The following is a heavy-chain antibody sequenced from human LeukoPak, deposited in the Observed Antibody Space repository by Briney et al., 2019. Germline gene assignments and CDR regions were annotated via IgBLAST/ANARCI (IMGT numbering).Heavy chain of an antibody. D-gene: IGHD3-22*01. Sequence: SETLSLTCGVYGGSLSGYYWGWIRQTPGKGLEWIGSIYYYGSTYYNPSLKSRVTISVDTSKNQFSLKLSSVTAADTAVYYCARKMRPHYSDGSAYDFWGQGTRVTVSS. CDR1: GGSLSGYY. CDR3: ARKMRPHYSDGSAYDF. V-gene: IGHV4-39*01. J-gene: IGHJ4*02. CDR2: IYYYGST.